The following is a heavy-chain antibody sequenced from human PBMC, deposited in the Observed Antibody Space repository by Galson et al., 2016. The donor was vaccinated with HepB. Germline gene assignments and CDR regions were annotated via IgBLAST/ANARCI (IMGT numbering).Heavy chain of an antibody. D-gene: IGHD1-14*01. CDR1: GYTFNTYN. CDR2: IKPSGGNT. J-gene: IGHJ4*02. Sequence: SVKVSCKASGYTFNTYNMHWVRQAPGQGLEWMGIIKPSGGNTIYAQKFQDRITMTRDTSTSTVYMELISLRSEDTAVYYCARELDHSFYFAYWGQGTLLTVS. V-gene: IGHV1-46*02. CDR3: ARELDHSFYFAY.